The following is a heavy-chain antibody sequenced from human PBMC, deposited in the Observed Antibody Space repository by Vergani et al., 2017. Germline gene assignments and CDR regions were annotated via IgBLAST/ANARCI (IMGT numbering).Heavy chain of an antibody. Sequence: EVQLLESGGGLVQSGGSLRLSCAASGFNFRSYHMSWVRQAPGKGLEWVSSISSSDSRTYYADSVRGRVTISRDNSKNTVYLQMDDLRAEDTAVYYCAKDLSVVEAADDFRGQGTLVTVSS. CDR1: GFNFRSYH. V-gene: IGHV3-23*01. J-gene: IGHJ4*02. CDR2: ISSSDSRT. CDR3: AKDLSVVEAADDF. D-gene: IGHD6-13*01.